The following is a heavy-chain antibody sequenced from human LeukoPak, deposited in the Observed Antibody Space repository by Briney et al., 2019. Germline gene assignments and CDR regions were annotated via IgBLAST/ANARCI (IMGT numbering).Heavy chain of an antibody. CDR1: GYTFTGYY. D-gene: IGHD5-24*01. CDR2: INPNGGGT. J-gene: IGHJ4*02. Sequence: GASVKVSCKASGYTFTGYYMHWVRQAPGQGLEWMGWINPNGGGTNYAQKFQGRVTITADKSTSTAYMELSSLRSEDTAVYYCARDYGWLQSSYWGQGTLVTVSS. V-gene: IGHV1-2*02. CDR3: ARDYGWLQSSY.